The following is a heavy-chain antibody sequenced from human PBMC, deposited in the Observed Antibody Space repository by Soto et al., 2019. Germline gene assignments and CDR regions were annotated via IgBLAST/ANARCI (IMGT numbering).Heavy chain of an antibody. CDR2: IKEDGSEK. Sequence: PGGSLRLSCTASGFTFTKYWMNWVRQAPGKGLEWLANIKEDGSEKFYVDSVKGRFTISRDNAQNSVYLQMNSLRAEDTAVYYCARYEGGVGYYTGPYYYGMDVWGQGTTVTVSS. J-gene: IGHJ6*02. CDR1: GFTFTKYW. CDR3: ARYEGGVGYYTGPYYYGMDV. D-gene: IGHD3-3*01. V-gene: IGHV3-7*03.